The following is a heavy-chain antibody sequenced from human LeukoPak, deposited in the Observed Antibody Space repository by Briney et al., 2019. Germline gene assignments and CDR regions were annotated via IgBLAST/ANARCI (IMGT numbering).Heavy chain of an antibody. D-gene: IGHD6-13*01. Sequence: SETLSLTCTVSGGSISNYYWSWIRHPQGKGLEWIGYIHTSGTTNSNPSLKSRVTMSVDTSKNQFSLSLSSVTAADTAVYYCAKRHSSNWPYYFDYWGQGTLVTVSS. V-gene: IGHV4-4*09. CDR1: GGSISNYY. J-gene: IGHJ4*02. CDR2: IHTSGTT. CDR3: AKRHSSNWPYYFDY.